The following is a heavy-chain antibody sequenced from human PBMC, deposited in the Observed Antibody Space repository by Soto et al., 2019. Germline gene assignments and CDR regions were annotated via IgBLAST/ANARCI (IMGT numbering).Heavy chain of an antibody. V-gene: IGHV3-30-3*01. CDR3: ARDSGKPPHYYYSYGMDV. CDR1: GFTFSSYA. Sequence: QVQLVESGGGVVQPGRSLRLSCAASGFTFSSYAMHWVRQAPGKGLEWVAVISYDGSNKYYADSVKGRFTISRDNSKNTLYLQMNSLRAEDTAVYYCARDSGKPPHYYYSYGMDVWGQGTTVTVSS. J-gene: IGHJ6*02. CDR2: ISYDGSNK.